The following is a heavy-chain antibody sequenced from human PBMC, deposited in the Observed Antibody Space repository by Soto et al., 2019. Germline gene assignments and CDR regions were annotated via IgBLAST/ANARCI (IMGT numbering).Heavy chain of an antibody. D-gene: IGHD5-12*01. CDR1: GYTFSDYN. J-gene: IGHJ4*02. Sequence: EVQLVQSGAEVKKPGTTVKISCKNSGYTFSDYNMHWVQQAPGKGLECMGQGDPEDGETVYAESFQGRIPITEDTSTETVYMELSSLTSDDTALYSCEMVGTTQPPFDYWGQGTVVTVSS. V-gene: IGHV1-69-2*01. CDR3: EMVGTTQPPFDY. CDR2: GDPEDGET.